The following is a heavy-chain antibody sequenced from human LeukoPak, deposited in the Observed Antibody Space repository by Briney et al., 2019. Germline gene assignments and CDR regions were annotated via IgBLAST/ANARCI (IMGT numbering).Heavy chain of an antibody. J-gene: IGHJ3*02. CDR2: IYYSGST. D-gene: IGHD2-15*01. CDR1: GGSFSDYY. Sequence: SETLSLTCAVYGGSFSDYYWSWIRQPPGKGLEWIEYIYYSGSTYYNPSLKSRVTISVDTSKNQFSLKLSSVTAADTAVYYCARGNTIVVVVAATPGAFDIWGQGTMVTVSS. V-gene: IGHV4-30-4*08. CDR3: ARGNTIVVVVAATPGAFDI.